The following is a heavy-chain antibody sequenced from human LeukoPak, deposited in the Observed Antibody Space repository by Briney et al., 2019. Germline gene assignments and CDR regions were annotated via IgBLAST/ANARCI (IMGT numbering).Heavy chain of an antibody. D-gene: IGHD2-15*01. Sequence: GGSLRLSCAASGFTFSSYEMNWVRQAPGKGLEWVSYTSSSGSTIYYADSVKGRFTISRDNAKNSLYLQMNSLRAEDTAVYYCARSVVAAEDYYYGMDVWGQGTTVTVSS. J-gene: IGHJ6*02. CDR2: TSSSGSTI. CDR1: GFTFSSYE. V-gene: IGHV3-48*03. CDR3: ARSVVAAEDYYYGMDV.